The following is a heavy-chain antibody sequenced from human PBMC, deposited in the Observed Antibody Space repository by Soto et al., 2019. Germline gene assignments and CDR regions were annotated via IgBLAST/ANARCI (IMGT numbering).Heavy chain of an antibody. CDR2: IIPLFGTA. Sequence: QVQLEQSGGEVKQPGSSVRVSCKTSGGTLSTYAINWVRQAQGQGLEWMGAIIPLFGTADYSQKFQGRVTITADESTSTAYMELSSLRFDDTAVYFCARPKGTYSSGYYYFDFWGQGTLVTVSS. CDR3: ARPKGTYSSGYYYFDF. V-gene: IGHV1-69*01. CDR1: GGTLSTYA. D-gene: IGHD6-19*01. J-gene: IGHJ4*02.